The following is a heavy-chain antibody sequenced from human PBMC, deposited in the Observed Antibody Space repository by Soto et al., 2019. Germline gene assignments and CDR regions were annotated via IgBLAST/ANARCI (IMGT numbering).Heavy chain of an antibody. CDR2: IIPIFGTA. CDR3: ASTYSSYFPRSYYYYGMDV. V-gene: IGHV1-69*13. CDR1: GGTFSSYA. D-gene: IGHD6-6*01. Sequence: SVKVSCKASGGTFSSYAISWVRQAPGQGLEWMGGIIPIFGTANYAQKFQGRVTITADESTSTAYMELSSLRSEGTAVYYCASTYSSYFPRSYYYYGMDVWGQGTTVTVSS. J-gene: IGHJ6*02.